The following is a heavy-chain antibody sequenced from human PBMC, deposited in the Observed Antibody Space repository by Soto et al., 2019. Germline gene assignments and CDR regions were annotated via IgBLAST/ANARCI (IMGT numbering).Heavy chain of an antibody. CDR1: GFSFSPAW. Sequence: EVQLVESGGGLVTPGGSLRLSCTGTGFSFSPAWMNWVRQAPEKGLEWVGRMKSYRGGGTTDYAATVQGRFTISRDDSKNTLYLQMNSLKFEDTALYFCIWQQDFYYGKAVWGQGTTVTVSS. J-gene: IGHJ6*02. CDR2: MKSYRGGGTT. D-gene: IGHD6-13*01. CDR3: IWQQDFYYGKAV. V-gene: IGHV3-15*07.